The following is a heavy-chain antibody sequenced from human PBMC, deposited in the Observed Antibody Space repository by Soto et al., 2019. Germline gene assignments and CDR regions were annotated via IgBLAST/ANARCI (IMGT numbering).Heavy chain of an antibody. CDR1: GFTFSSFG. CDR2: ITSDSSTR. V-gene: IGHV3-48*02. Sequence: GGSLRLSCAVSGFTFSSFGMNWVRQAPGKGLEWISYITSDSSTRHYADFVKGRFTISRDNAKNSLYLQMNSLRDEDTAVYFCARDPDGIIDFDYWRQGTQVTVSS. J-gene: IGHJ4*02. CDR3: ARDPDGIIDFDY. D-gene: IGHD3-10*01.